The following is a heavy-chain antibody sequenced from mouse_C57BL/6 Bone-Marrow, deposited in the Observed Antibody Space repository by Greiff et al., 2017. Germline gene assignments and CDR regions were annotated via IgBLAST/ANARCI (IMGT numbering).Heavy chain of an antibody. D-gene: IGHD2-1*01. V-gene: IGHV1-80*01. CDR3: ARSGNYHYAMDY. CDR1: GYAFSSYW. Sequence: QVQLQQSGAELVKPGASVKISCKASGYAFSSYWMNWVKQRPGKGLEWIGQIYPGDGDTNYNGKFTGKATLTADKSSSTAYMQLSSLTSEDSAVYFCARSGNYHYAMDYWGQGTSVTVSS. CDR2: IYPGDGDT. J-gene: IGHJ4*01.